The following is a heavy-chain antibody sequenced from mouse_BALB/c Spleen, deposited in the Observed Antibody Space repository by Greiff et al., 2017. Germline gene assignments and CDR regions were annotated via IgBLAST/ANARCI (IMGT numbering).Heavy chain of an antibody. D-gene: IGHD3-2*02. V-gene: IGHV14-3*02. CDR1: GFNIKDTY. J-gene: IGHJ4*01. CDR3: ARSGDYYAMDY. CDR2: IDPANGNT. Sequence: EVMLVESGAELVKPGASVKLSCTASGFNIKDTYMHWVKQRPEQGLEWIGRIDPANGNTKYDPKFQGKATITADTSSNTAYLQLSSLTSEDTAVYYCARSGDYYAMDYWGQGTSVTVSS.